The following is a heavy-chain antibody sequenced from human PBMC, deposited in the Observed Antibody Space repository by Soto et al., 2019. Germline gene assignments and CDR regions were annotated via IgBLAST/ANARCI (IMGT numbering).Heavy chain of an antibody. CDR2: IYYSGST. J-gene: IGHJ6*01. CDR1: GGSISSYY. Sequence: SETLSLTCTVSGGSISSYYWSWIRQPPGKGLEWIGYIYYSGSTNYNPSLKSRVTISVDTSKNQFSLKLSSVTDADTAVYYCARASNYHYYSYGMDVCGQGTTVTVYS. V-gene: IGHV4-59*01. D-gene: IGHD4-4*01. CDR3: ARASNYHYYSYGMDV.